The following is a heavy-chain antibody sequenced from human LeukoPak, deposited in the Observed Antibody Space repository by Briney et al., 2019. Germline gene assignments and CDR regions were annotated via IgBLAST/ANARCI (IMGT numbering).Heavy chain of an antibody. CDR3: ARRSGIAVAGAFDY. D-gene: IGHD6-19*01. J-gene: IGHJ4*02. CDR2: MHYDRRTK. Sequence: GGSLRLSCAASGFIFSDYDMHWVRQAPGKGLEWVAFMHYDRRTKYYADSVKGRFTISRDNSKNTLYLQMNSLRAEDTAVYYCARRSGIAVAGAFDYWGQGTLVTVSS. V-gene: IGHV3-30*02. CDR1: GFIFSDYD.